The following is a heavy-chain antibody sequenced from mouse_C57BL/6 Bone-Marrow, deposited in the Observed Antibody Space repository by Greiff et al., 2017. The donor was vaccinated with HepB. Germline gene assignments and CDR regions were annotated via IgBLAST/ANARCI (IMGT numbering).Heavy chain of an antibody. D-gene: IGHD4-1*01. CDR3: ARHKLGGYFDV. CDR2: IWSGGST. Sequence: VKLVESGPGLVQPSQSLSITCTVSGFSLTSYGVHWVRQSPGKGLEWLGVIWSGGSTDYNAAFISRLSISKDNSKSQVFFKMNSLQADDTAIYYCARHKLGGYFDVWGTGTTVTVSS. CDR1: GFSLTSYG. V-gene: IGHV2-2*01. J-gene: IGHJ1*03.